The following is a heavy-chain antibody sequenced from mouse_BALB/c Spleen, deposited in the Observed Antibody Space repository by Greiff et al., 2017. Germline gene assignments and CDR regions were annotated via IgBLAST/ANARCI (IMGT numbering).Heavy chain of an antibody. V-gene: IGHV1-7*01. J-gene: IGHJ1*01. CDR3: ARRAIYYGNLYWYFDV. Sequence: VQLQQSGAELAKPGASVKMSCKASGYTFTSYWMHWVQQRPGQGLEWIGYINPSTGYTEYNQKFKDKATLTADKSSSTAYMQLSSLTSEDSAVYYCARRAIYYGNLYWYFDVWGAGTTVTVSS. CDR2: INPSTGYT. D-gene: IGHD2-1*01. CDR1: GYTFTSYW.